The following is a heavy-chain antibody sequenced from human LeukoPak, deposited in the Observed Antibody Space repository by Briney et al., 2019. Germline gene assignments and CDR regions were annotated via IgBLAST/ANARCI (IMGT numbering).Heavy chain of an antibody. D-gene: IGHD4-17*01. J-gene: IGHJ4*02. V-gene: IGHV3-7*01. Sequence: PGGSLRLSCEASGFTFNTFRMTWIRQAPGKGLEWLANINQDGDEKYYVDSVKGRFTISRDNVKNSLYLQMNSVRAEDTAVYYCARVVYGDSSKDFDYWGQGTLVTVSS. CDR1: GFTFNTFR. CDR3: ARVVYGDSSKDFDY. CDR2: INQDGDEK.